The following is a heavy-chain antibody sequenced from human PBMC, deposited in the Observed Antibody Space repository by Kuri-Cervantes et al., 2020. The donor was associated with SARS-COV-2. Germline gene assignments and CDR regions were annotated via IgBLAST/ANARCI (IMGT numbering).Heavy chain of an antibody. Sequence: SVKVSCKASGGTFSSYAISWVRQAPGQGLEWMGGIIPIFGTANYAQKFQGRVTITADESTSTAYMELSSLGSEDTAVYYCAATDDFWSGYSSSGYYYGMDVWGQGTTVTVSS. CDR2: IIPIFGTA. CDR1: GGTFSSYA. CDR3: AATDDFWSGYSSSGYYYGMDV. J-gene: IGHJ6*02. V-gene: IGHV1-69*13. D-gene: IGHD3-3*01.